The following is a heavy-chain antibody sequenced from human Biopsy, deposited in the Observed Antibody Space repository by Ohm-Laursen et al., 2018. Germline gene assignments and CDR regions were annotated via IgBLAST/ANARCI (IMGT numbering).Heavy chain of an antibody. J-gene: IGHJ5*02. CDR3: ARDYDTSGYYYVS. CDR2: IFYRGST. V-gene: IGHV4-39*01. CDR1: GGSISNNNYY. Sequence: TLSLTCPVSGGSISNNNYYWGWIRQSPGKGLEWIGSIFYRGSTHYKPSLKSRVNISVDTSKNQFSLKLNSVTAADTAVYYCARDYDTSGYYYVSWGQGTLVTVSS. D-gene: IGHD3-22*01.